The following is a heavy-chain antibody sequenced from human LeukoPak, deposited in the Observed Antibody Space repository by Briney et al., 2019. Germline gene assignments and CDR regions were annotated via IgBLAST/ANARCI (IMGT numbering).Heavy chain of an antibody. CDR3: AKLTVVRGVINAFDI. CDR2: ISGDGGST. D-gene: IGHD3-10*01. CDR1: GFTFDDYA. V-gene: IGHV3-43*02. Sequence: GGSLRLSCAASGFTFDDYAMHWVRHAPGKGLEWVSLISGDGGSTYYADSVKGRFAISRDNSKNSLYLQMNSLRTEDTALYYCAKLTVVRGVINAFDIRGQGTMITVSS. J-gene: IGHJ3*02.